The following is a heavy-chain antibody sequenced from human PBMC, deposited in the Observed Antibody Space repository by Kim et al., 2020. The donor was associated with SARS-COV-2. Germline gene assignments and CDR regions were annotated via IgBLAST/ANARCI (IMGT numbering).Heavy chain of an antibody. CDR3: ARGGFRAFDI. Sequence: NTGYEQKFQGRVTMTRNTSISTAYMELSSLRSEDTAVYYCARGGFRAFDIWGQGTMVTVSS. D-gene: IGHD3-3*01. V-gene: IGHV1-8*01. CDR2: NT. J-gene: IGHJ3*02.